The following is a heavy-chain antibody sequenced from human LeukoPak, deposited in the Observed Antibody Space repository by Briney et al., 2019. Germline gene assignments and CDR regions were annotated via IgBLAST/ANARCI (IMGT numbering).Heavy chain of an antibody. Sequence: PGGSLRLSCAASGFTFSIYWMSWVRQAPGKGLEWVANIKQDGSEKYYVDSVKGRFTISRDNAKNSLYLQMNSLRAEDTAVYYCPRDSPYYYDSSGYYYFDYWGQGTLVTVSS. J-gene: IGHJ4*02. CDR2: IKQDGSEK. CDR1: GFTFSIYW. CDR3: PRDSPYYYDSSGYYYFDY. D-gene: IGHD3-22*01. V-gene: IGHV3-7*01.